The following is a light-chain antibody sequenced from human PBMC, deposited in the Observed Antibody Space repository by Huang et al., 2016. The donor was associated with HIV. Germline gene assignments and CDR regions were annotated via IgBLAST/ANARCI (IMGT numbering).Light chain of an antibody. V-gene: IGKV3-11*01. Sequence: VLTQSPATLSLSPGQRATLSGRARQSLNKFLNWSPHKPGQAPRLLFEEADNRAAGIPARFNGSGAGTDVTRTITSLKPEDFAMYYCQQRSTSLTFGGGTKVEIK. CDR2: EAD. CDR1: QSLNKF. CDR3: QQRSTSLT. J-gene: IGKJ4*01.